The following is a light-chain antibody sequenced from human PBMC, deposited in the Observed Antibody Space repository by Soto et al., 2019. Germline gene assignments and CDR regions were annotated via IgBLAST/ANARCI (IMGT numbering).Light chain of an antibody. Sequence: DIQLTQSPSFLSASVGDRATITCRASQGISSYLAWYQQKPGIAPKILIYAASTLQTGVPSRFSGSGSGTEFTLTISSLLPEDFATYYCQQVKSYPLTFGGGTKVEIK. CDR3: QQVKSYPLT. V-gene: IGKV1-9*01. CDR2: AAS. J-gene: IGKJ4*01. CDR1: QGISSY.